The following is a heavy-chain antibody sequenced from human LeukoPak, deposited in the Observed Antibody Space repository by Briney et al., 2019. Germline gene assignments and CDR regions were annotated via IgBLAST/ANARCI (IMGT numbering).Heavy chain of an antibody. CDR3: AKGSGLRFLEWLLSFFDY. CDR2: ISGSGGST. D-gene: IGHD3-3*01. Sequence: GGSLRLSCAASGFTFSSYAMSWVRQAPGKGLEWVSAISGSGGSTYYADSVKGRFTISRDNSKNTLYLRMNSLRAEDTAVYYCAKGSGLRFLEWLLSFFDYWGQGTLVTVSS. J-gene: IGHJ4*02. V-gene: IGHV3-23*01. CDR1: GFTFSSYA.